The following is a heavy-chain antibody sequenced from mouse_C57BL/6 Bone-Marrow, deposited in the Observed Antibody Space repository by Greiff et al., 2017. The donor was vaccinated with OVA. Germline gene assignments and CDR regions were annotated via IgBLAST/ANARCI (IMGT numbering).Heavy chain of an antibody. J-gene: IGHJ3*01. D-gene: IGHD2-4*01. V-gene: IGHV5-9-1*02. CDR1: GFTFSSYA. CDR2: ISSGGDYT. CDR3: TRESWIYYDYDAWFAY. Sequence: EVQVVESGEGLVKPGGSLKLSCAASGFTFSSYAMSWVRQTPEKRLEWVAYISSGGDYTYYADTVKGRFTISRDNARNTLYLQMSSLKSEDTAMYYCTRESWIYYDYDAWFAYWGQGTLVTVSA.